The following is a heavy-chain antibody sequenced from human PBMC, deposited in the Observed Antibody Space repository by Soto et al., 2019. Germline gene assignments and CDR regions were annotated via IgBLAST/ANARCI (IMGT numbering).Heavy chain of an antibody. CDR3: ARDMGGTTYYYYYGMDV. CDR2: ISSSSSYI. V-gene: IGHV3-21*01. CDR1: GFTFSSYS. J-gene: IGHJ6*02. Sequence: GSLRLSCAASGFTFSSYSMNWVRQAPGKGLEWVSSISSSSSYIYYADSVKGRFTISRDNAKNSLYLQMNSLRAEDTAVYYCARDMGGTTYYYYYGMDVWGQGTTVTVSS. D-gene: IGHD1-1*01.